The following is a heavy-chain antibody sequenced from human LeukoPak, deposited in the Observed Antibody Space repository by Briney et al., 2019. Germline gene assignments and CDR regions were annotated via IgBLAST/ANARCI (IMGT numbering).Heavy chain of an antibody. CDR2: ISSTSSYI. V-gene: IGHV3-21*01. J-gene: IGHJ6*03. CDR3: ARNPLTTIFGVVIESYYMDV. Sequence: GGSLRLSCVASGFTLSTYSMNWVRQAPGKGLEWVSSISSTSSYIYYADSVKGRFTISRDNAKNSLYLQMNSLRAEDTAVYYCARNPLTTIFGVVIESYYMDVWGKGTTVTVSS. CDR1: GFTLSTYS. D-gene: IGHD3-3*01.